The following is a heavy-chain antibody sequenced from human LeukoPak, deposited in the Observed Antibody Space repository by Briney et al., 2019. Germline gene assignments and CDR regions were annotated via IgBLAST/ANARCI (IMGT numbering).Heavy chain of an antibody. D-gene: IGHD4-23*01. J-gene: IGHJ4*02. V-gene: IGHV4-59*01. CDR1: GGSISSYY. Sequence: SETLSLTCTVSGGSISSYYWSWIRQSPGKALEWIGYIYYTGTTNYNPSLKSRVTILVDTSKNQFSLKLSCVTAADTAVYYCARDRYGGNSGEFDYWGQGTLVTVSS. CDR3: ARDRYGGNSGEFDY. CDR2: IYYTGTT.